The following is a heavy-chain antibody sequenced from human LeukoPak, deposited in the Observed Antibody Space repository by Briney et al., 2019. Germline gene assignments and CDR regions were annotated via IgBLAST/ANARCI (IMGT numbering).Heavy chain of an antibody. CDR2: VYSGGST. CDR3: ARAQGLRRPLDM. D-gene: IGHD4-17*01. J-gene: IGHJ3*02. Sequence: GGSLRLSCAASGLTVSSNYMSWVRQAPGKGLEWVSLVYSGGSTYYADSVKGRSTVSRDNSKNTLYVQMNSLRAEDTAMYYCARAQGLRRPLDMWGRGTMVTVSS. V-gene: IGHV3-53*01. CDR1: GLTVSSNY.